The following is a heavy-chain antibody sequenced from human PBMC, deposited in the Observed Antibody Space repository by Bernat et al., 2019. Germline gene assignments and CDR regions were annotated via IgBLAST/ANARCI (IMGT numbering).Heavy chain of an antibody. CDR1: GFTFSSYG. Sequence: QVQLVESGGGVVQPGRSLRLSCAASGFTFSSYGMHWVRQAPGKGLEWVAVIWYDGSNKYYADSVKGRFTISRDNSKNTLYLQMNSLRAEDTAVYYCERETYSSSWHYYYYYGMDVWGQGTTVTVSS. CDR3: ERETYSSSWHYYYYYGMDV. CDR2: IWYDGSNK. J-gene: IGHJ6*02. D-gene: IGHD6-13*01. V-gene: IGHV3-33*01.